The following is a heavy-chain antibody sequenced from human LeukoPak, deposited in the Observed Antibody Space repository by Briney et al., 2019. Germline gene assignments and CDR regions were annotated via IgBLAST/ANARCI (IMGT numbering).Heavy chain of an antibody. Sequence: GGSLRLSCAASGFTLRSYTMNWVRQAPGKGLEWVSSIGISSNKIYYADSVKGRFAISRDNAKNSLYLQMNSLRAEDTAVYYCARFPHSSSWYEYRLYYYYYYMDVWGKGTTVTVSS. CDR3: ARFPHSSSWYEYRLYYYYYYMDV. J-gene: IGHJ6*03. V-gene: IGHV3-21*01. D-gene: IGHD6-13*01. CDR1: GFTLRSYT. CDR2: IGISSNKI.